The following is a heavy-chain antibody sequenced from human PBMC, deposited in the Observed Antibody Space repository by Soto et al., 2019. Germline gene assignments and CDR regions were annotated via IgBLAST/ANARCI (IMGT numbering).Heavy chain of an antibody. D-gene: IGHD5-12*01. J-gene: IGHJ2*01. Sequence: EVQLLESGGGLVQPGGSLRLSCAASGFTFSSYAMSWVRQAPGKGLEWVSAISGSGGSTYYADSVKGRFTISRDNSKNTLYLQMNSLRAEDTAVYYCAKDGGRWGLRLYWYFDLWGRGTLVTVSS. V-gene: IGHV3-23*01. CDR1: GFTFSSYA. CDR3: AKDGGRWGLRLYWYFDL. CDR2: ISGSGGST.